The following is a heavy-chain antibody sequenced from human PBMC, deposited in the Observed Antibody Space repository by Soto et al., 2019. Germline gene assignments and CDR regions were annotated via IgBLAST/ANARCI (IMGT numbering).Heavy chain of an antibody. V-gene: IGHV3-33*01. CDR1: GFTFSSYG. D-gene: IGHD5-18*01. CDR2: IWYDGGNK. CDR3: ARDTGYSYGLIYYYYGMDV. J-gene: IGHJ6*02. Sequence: SLRLSCAASGFTFSSYGMHWVRQAPGKGLEWVAVIWYDGGNKYYADSVKGRFTISRDNSKNTLYLQMNSLRAEDTAVYYCARDTGYSYGLIYYYYGMDVWGQGTTVTVSS.